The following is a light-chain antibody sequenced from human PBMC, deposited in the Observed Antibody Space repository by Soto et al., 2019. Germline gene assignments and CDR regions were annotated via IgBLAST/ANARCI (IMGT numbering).Light chain of an antibody. CDR2: GAS. V-gene: IGKV3-15*01. CDR3: QQYNNWPPGT. Sequence: EIVMTQSPATLSVSPGERATLSCRASQSVSSNLAWYQQKPGQAPRLLIYGASTRATGIPARFSGSGSGTEFTLTIGSLQSEDFAVYYCQQYNNWPPGTFGQGTKVDIK. CDR1: QSVSSN. J-gene: IGKJ1*01.